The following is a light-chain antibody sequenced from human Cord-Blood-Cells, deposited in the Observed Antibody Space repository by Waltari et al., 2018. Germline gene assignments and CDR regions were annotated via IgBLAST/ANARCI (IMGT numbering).Light chain of an antibody. CDR2: AAS. V-gene: IGKV1-39*01. CDR3: QQSYSTPA. CDR1: QSISSY. J-gene: IGKJ1*01. Sequence: DIQMTQSPSSLSASVGDRVTITCRASQSISSYLNWYQQKPGKAPKLLIYAASSLQSGVPSRFSGSGSVTDVTLTISSLQPEDFATYYCQQSYSTPAFGQGTKVEIK.